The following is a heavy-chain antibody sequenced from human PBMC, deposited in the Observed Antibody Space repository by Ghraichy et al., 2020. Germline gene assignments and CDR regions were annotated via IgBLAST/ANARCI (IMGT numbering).Heavy chain of an antibody. D-gene: IGHD6-13*01. CDR3: ATVADSSTWLIDS. J-gene: IGHJ4*02. CDR2: ISYDGSHK. V-gene: IGHV3-30*04. Sequence: GESLNISCAASGVTFSSYKIHWVRQAPGKGLEWVAIISYDGSHKYYADPVRGRFTISRDNSKTTAYLQMTSLRGDDTAVYYCATVADSSTWLIDSWGQGTLLIISS. CDR1: GVTFSSYK.